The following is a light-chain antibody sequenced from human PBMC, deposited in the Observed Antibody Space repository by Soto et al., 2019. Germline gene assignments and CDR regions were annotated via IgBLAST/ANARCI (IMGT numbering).Light chain of an antibody. CDR1: QSISSY. CDR2: AAS. CDR3: QQSYSTPIT. J-gene: IGKJ5*01. V-gene: IGKV1-39*01. Sequence: IHMTQSPSSLSASVGDRVTITCRASQSISSYLNWYQQKPGKAPKLLIYAASSLQSGVPSRFSGSGSGTEFTLTISSLQPDDFATYYCQQSYSTPITFGQGTRLEI.